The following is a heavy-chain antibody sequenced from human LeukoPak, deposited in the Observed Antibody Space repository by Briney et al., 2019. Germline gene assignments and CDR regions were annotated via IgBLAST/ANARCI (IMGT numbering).Heavy chain of an antibody. CDR2: ISYDGSNK. Sequence: GGSLRLSCAASGFTFSSYGMHWVRQAPGKGLEWVAVISYDGSNKYYAGSVKGRFTISRDNSKNTLYLQMNSLRAEDTAVYYCAKSGAPGITIFGVVWEYYYYGMDVWGQGTTVTVSS. CDR3: AKSGAPGITIFGVVWEYYYYGMDV. V-gene: IGHV3-30*18. CDR1: GFTFSSYG. D-gene: IGHD3-3*01. J-gene: IGHJ6*02.